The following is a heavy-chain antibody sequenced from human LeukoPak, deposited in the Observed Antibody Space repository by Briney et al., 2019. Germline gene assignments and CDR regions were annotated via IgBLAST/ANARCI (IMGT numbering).Heavy chain of an antibody. Sequence: SETLSLTCTVSGGSIGSSSYYCGWIRQPPGKGLEWIGSIYYSGSTYYNPSLKSRVTISVDTSKNQFSLKLSSVTAADTAVYYCARVSIVGTTYDYWGQGTLVTVSS. D-gene: IGHD1-26*01. CDR2: IYYSGST. V-gene: IGHV4-39*07. CDR1: GGSIGSSSYY. J-gene: IGHJ4*02. CDR3: ARVSIVGTTYDY.